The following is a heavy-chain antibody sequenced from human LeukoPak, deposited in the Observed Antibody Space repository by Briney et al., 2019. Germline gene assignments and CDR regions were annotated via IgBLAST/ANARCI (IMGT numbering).Heavy chain of an antibody. V-gene: IGHV3-7*01. D-gene: IGHD6-19*01. J-gene: IGHJ4*02. Sequence: GGSLRLSCAASGFTFSSHWMKRVRQAPGKGPEWVATIKYDGSEKYYVDSVKGLFTISRDNAKNSLYLQTDSLRVEDTAVYYCVRGSSGWKGGDYWGEGTLVTVSS. CDR2: IKYDGSEK. CDR1: GFTFSSHW. CDR3: VRGSSGWKGGDY.